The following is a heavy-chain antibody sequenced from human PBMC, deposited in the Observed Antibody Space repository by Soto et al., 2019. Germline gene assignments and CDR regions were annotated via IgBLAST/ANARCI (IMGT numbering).Heavy chain of an antibody. J-gene: IGHJ6*02. CDR3: ARVSIAVARYYYGMDV. D-gene: IGHD6-19*01. CDR1: GGSISSYY. CDR2: IYYSGST. Sequence: SETLSLTCTVSGGSISSYYWSWIRQPPGKGLEWIGYIYYSGSTNYNPSLKSRVTISVDTSKNQFSLKLSSVTAADTAVYYCARVSIAVARYYYGMDVWGQGTTVTVSS. V-gene: IGHV4-59*01.